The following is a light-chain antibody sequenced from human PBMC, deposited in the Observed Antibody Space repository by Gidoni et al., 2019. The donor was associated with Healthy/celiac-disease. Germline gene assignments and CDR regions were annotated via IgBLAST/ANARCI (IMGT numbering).Light chain of an antibody. J-gene: IGLJ3*02. CDR2: KVS. V-gene: IGLV2-14*01. CDR3: SSYTSSSALV. CDR1: SSDVGGYNA. Sequence: SALTQPPSVSGSPGQSITISCTGTSSDVGGYNAVSWYHQHPSKAPKLMIYKVSHRPSGVADRFSGSNAGNTSSLTSSGLQAEDEADYCCSSYTSSSALVFGGGTKLTVL.